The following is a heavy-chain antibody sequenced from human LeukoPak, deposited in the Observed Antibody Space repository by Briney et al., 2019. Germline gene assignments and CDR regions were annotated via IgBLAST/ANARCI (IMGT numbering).Heavy chain of an antibody. V-gene: IGHV3-48*01. D-gene: IGHD3-16*01. CDR1: GFTFSSYS. CDR3: AKDRLGGPYFFHY. J-gene: IGHJ4*02. CDR2: ISSSSSTI. Sequence: GGSLRLSCAASGFTFSSYSMNWVRQAPGKGLEWVSYISSSSSTIYYADSVKGRFTISRDNAKNSLYLQMNSLRAEDTAVYFCAKDRLGGPYFFHYWGQGTLVTVSS.